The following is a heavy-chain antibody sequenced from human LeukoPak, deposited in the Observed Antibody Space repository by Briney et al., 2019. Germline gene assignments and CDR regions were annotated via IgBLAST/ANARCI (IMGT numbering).Heavy chain of an antibody. Sequence: ASVKVSCKASGYTFTSYYMHWVRQAPGQGLEWMGIINPSGGSTSYAQKFQGRVTMTRDTSTSTVYMELSSLRSEDTAVYYCARDHLNPWIQLQPRAWFDPWGQGTLVTVSS. J-gene: IGHJ5*02. V-gene: IGHV1-46*01. CDR3: ARDHLNPWIQLQPRAWFDP. CDR1: GYTFTSYY. D-gene: IGHD5-18*01. CDR2: INPSGGST.